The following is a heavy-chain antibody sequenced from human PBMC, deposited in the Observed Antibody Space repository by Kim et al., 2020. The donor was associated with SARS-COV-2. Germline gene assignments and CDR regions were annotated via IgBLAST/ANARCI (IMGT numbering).Heavy chain of an antibody. J-gene: IGHJ6*02. V-gene: IGHV7-4-1*02. CDR1: GYTFTSYA. D-gene: IGHD3-16*02. CDR3: ASLAGPGSSTYYYYGMDV. Sequence: ASVKVSCKASGYTFTSYAMNWVRQAPGQGLEWMGWINTNTGNPTYAQVFTGRFVFSLDTSVSTAYLQISSLKAEDTAVYYCASLAGPGSSTYYYYGMDVWGQGTTVTVSS. CDR2: INTNTGNP.